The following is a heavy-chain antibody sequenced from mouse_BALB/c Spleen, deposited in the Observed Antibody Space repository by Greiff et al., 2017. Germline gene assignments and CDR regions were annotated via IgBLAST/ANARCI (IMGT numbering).Heavy chain of an antibody. V-gene: IGHV1S29*02. J-gene: IGHJ4*01. Sequence: EVKLQQSGPELVKPGASVKISCKASGYTFTDYNMHWVKQSHGKSLEWIGYIYPYNGGTGYNQKFKSKATLTVDNSSSTAYMELRSLTSEDSAVYYCARDGNYALAMDYWGQGTSVTVSS. D-gene: IGHD2-1*01. CDR2: IYPYNGGT. CDR3: ARDGNYALAMDY. CDR1: GYTFTDYN.